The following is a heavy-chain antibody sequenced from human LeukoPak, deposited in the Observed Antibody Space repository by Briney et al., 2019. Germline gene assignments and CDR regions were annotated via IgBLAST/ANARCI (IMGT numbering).Heavy chain of an antibody. CDR3: TTSPTPPYYDFWSGYYDSPDY. Sequence: GSLRLSCAASGFTFSNAYMNWVRQAPGKGLEWVGRIKSKTDGGTTDYAAPVKGRFTISRDDSKNTLYLQMNSLKTEDTAVYYCTTSPTPPYYDFWSGYYDSPDYWGQGTLVTVSS. V-gene: IGHV3-15*07. CDR2: IKSKTDGGTT. D-gene: IGHD3-3*01. CDR1: GFTFSNAY. J-gene: IGHJ4*02.